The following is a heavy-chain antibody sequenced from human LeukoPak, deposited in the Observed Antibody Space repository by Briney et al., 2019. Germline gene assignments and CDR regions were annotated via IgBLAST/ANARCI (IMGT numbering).Heavy chain of an antibody. CDR2: IYTSGST. D-gene: IGHD3-10*01. CDR3: ASMGRAHYYYYYMDV. CDR1: GGSISSGSYY. Sequence: SQTLSLTCTVSGGSISSGSYYWSWIRQPAGKGLEWIGRIYTSGSTNYNPSLKSRVTISVDTSKNQFSLKLSSVTAADTAVYYCASMGRAHYYYYYMDVWGKGTTVTVSS. V-gene: IGHV4-61*02. J-gene: IGHJ6*03.